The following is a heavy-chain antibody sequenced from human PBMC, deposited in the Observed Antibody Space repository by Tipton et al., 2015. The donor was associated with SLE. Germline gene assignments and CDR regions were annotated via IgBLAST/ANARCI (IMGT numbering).Heavy chain of an antibody. J-gene: IGHJ4*02. CDR2: ISSSGNYV. D-gene: IGHD2-2*01. CDR1: GFTFSSYW. V-gene: IGHV3-21*01. Sequence: SLRLSCAASGFTFSSYWMSWVRQAPGKGLEWVSSISSSGNYVYYADSVKGRFTVSRDYAKNSLYLQMSRLRAEDTAVYYCAPLGYCSSTSCYLGALGYWGQGTQVTVSS. CDR3: APLGYCSSTSCYLGALGY.